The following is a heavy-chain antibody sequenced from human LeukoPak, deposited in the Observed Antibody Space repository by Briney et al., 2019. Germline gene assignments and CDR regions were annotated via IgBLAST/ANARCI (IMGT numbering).Heavy chain of an antibody. D-gene: IGHD1-26*01. CDR3: ARVGAWDLQRVFEY. CDR1: GFRFGDYW. CDR2: IKQDGAEK. V-gene: IGHV3-7*01. J-gene: IGHJ4*02. Sequence: GGSLRLSCAASGFRFGDYWMTWARHIPGKGLEWVANIKQDGAEKHYAESVEGRFIISRDNAKNSLYLEMDSLKVEDTAVYYCARVGAWDLQRVFEYWGQGTQVTVSS.